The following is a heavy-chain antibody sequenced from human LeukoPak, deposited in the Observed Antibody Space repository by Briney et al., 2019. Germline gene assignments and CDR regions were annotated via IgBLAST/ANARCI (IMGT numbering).Heavy chain of an antibody. CDR3: AASPAIFSPDTRNY. D-gene: IGHD3-3*02. CDR2: IYYGGRT. V-gene: IGHV4-39*01. J-gene: IGHJ4*02. Sequence: SETLSLTCSVSGGSVSSSSYYWGWVRQPPGKGLEWIGTIYYGGRTYYKSSLKSRVTISVDTSKNQFSLKLSSVTAADTAVFYCAASPAIFSPDTRNYWGQGTLVTVSS. CDR1: GGSVSSSSYY.